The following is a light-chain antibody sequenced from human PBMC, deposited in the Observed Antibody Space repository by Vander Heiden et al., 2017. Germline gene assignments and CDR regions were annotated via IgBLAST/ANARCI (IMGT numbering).Light chain of an antibody. V-gene: IGLV3-21*02. Sequence: SYVLIQPPSVSVAPGQTASITCGRDNSGSKSVHWYQQKPGQAPVLVVYDDHNRPSGVPERFSGSNSGNTATLTISRVEAGDEADYYCQVWESSSDRPVFGGGTKLTVL. CDR1: NSGSKS. CDR2: DDH. J-gene: IGLJ3*02. CDR3: QVWESSSDRPV.